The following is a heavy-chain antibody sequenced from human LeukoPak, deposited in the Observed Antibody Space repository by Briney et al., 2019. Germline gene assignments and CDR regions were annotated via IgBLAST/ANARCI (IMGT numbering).Heavy chain of an antibody. V-gene: IGHV3-23*01. CDR3: AKDFSGWGPTVLDY. CDR1: GFAFSSYA. CDR2: ISGSGSST. D-gene: IGHD6-19*01. J-gene: IGHJ4*02. Sequence: GGSLRLSCAASGFAFSSYAMSWVRQAPGKGLGWVSTISGSGSSTYYSDSVKGRFTVSRDNSKNTLYLQMNSLRAEDTAAHYCAKDFSGWGPTVLDYWGQGTLVTVSS.